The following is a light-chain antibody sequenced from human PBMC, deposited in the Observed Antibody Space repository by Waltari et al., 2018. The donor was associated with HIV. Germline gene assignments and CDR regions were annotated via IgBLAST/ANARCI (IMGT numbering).Light chain of an antibody. CDR2: GAA. V-gene: IGKV3D-15*01. Sequence: EIVMMQSPATLSVSPEERATLSCRPSQNVSSNLAWYQKKVGQAPRLLMFGAATGATGIPTRFSGSGSGTEFTLTISSLQSEDFAVYYCQQYKKWPLTFGQGTRLEIK. J-gene: IGKJ5*01. CDR1: QNVSSN. CDR3: QQYKKWPLT.